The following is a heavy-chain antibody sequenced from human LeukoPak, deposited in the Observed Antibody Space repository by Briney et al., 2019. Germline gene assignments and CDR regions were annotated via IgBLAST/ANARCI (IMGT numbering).Heavy chain of an antibody. D-gene: IGHD6-19*01. CDR2: IYYSGST. J-gene: IGHJ4*02. Sequence: GSLRLSCAASGFTVRSNYMSWVRQTPGKGLEWIGSIYYSGSTYYNPSLRSRVTISVDTSKNQFSLKLSSVTAADTAVYYCARIAVAGTVDYWGQGTLVTVSS. CDR1: GFTVRSNY. V-gene: IGHV4-39*07. CDR3: ARIAVAGTVDY.